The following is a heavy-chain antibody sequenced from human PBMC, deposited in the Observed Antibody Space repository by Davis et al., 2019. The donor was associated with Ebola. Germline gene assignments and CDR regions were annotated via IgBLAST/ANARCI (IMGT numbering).Heavy chain of an antibody. J-gene: IGHJ6*02. CDR1: GGTFSSYA. CDR3: AREGGYSYGPRDYYYYYGMDV. CDR2: IIPIFGTA. Sequence: AASVKVSCKASGGTFSSYAISWVRQAPGQGLEWMGGIIPIFGTANYAQKFQGRVTITADKSTSTAYMELSSLRSEDTAVYYCAREGGYSYGPRDYYYYYGMDVWGQGTTVTVSS. V-gene: IGHV1-69*06. D-gene: IGHD5-18*01.